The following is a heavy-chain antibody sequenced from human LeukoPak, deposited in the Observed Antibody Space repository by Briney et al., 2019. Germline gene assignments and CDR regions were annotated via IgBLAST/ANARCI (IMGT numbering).Heavy chain of an antibody. CDR1: GFTFSSYA. Sequence: GGSLKLSCAASGFTFSSYAMSWVRQAPGKGLEWVSAISGSGGSTYYADSVKGRFTISRDNSKNTLYLQMNSLRAEDTAVYYCAKGPAIGVRYFDWLSTNLYYYYGMDVWGQGTTVTVSS. CDR2: ISGSGGST. D-gene: IGHD3-9*01. V-gene: IGHV3-23*01. CDR3: AKGPAIGVRYFDWLSTNLYYYYGMDV. J-gene: IGHJ6*02.